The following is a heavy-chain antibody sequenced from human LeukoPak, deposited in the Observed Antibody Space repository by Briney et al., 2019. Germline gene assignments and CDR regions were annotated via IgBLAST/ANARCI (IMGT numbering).Heavy chain of an antibody. V-gene: IGHV4-4*07. Sequence: SETLSLTCTVSGGSISSYYWSWIRQPAGKGLEWIGRIYTSGSTNYNPPLKSRVTMSIDTSKNQFSLKLSSVTAADTALYYCARDLAVAGIFDYWGQGTLVTVSS. CDR1: GGSISSYY. D-gene: IGHD6-19*01. CDR2: IYTSGST. J-gene: IGHJ4*02. CDR3: ARDLAVAGIFDY.